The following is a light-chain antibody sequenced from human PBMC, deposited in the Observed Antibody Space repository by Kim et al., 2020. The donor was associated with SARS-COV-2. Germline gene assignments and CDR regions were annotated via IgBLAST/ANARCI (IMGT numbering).Light chain of an antibody. CDR2: DVT. Sequence: QSALTQPASVSGSPGQSITISCTGTSSDVGDYNYVSWHQQHPGKAPKVLIYDVTKRPSGVSNRFSGSKSGNTASLTISELQTEDEADYYCSSYTTSSTDVFGTGTKVTVL. CDR1: SSDVGDYNY. V-gene: IGLV2-14*01. J-gene: IGLJ1*01. CDR3: SSYTTSSTDV.